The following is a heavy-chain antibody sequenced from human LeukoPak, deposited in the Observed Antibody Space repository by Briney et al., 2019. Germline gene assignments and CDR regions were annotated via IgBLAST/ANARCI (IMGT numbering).Heavy chain of an antibody. D-gene: IGHD3-10*01. CDR3: AKGFRLLRYYYGSGSYDYYFDY. CDR2: ISWNSGSI. J-gene: IGHJ4*02. V-gene: IGHV3-9*01. Sequence: GGSLRLSCAVSGFTFDDYAMHWVRQAPGKGLEWVSGISWNSGSIAYADSVKGRFTISRDNAKNSLYLQMNSLRAEDTALYYCAKGFRLLRYYYGSGSYDYYFDYWGQGTLVTVSS. CDR1: GFTFDDYA.